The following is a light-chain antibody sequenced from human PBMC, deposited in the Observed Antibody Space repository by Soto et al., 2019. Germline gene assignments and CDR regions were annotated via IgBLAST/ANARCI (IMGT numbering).Light chain of an antibody. Sequence: QSALTQPPSASGSLGQSVTLSCTGTSGDVGAYGYVSWYQQLPGKAPKLLIYQVTQRPSGVPDRFSGSKSGNTAFLTVSGLQAEDEADYYCCSYTGGNSVVFGGGTKLTVL. CDR1: SGDVGAYGY. J-gene: IGLJ3*02. CDR3: CSYTGGNSVV. V-gene: IGLV2-8*01. CDR2: QVT.